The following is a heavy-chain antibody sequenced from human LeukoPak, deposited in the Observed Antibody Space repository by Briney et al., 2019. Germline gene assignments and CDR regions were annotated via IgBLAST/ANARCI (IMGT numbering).Heavy chain of an antibody. J-gene: IGHJ4*02. CDR1: GGTFSSYA. CDR2: IIPIFGTA. Sequence: SVKVSCKASGGTFSSYAISWVRQAPGQGLEWMGGIIPIFGTANYAQKFQGRVTITADESTSTAYMELSSRRSEDTAVYYCARVERYGYNLYFDYWGQGTLVTVSS. CDR3: ARVERYGYNLYFDY. D-gene: IGHD5-24*01. V-gene: IGHV1-69*13.